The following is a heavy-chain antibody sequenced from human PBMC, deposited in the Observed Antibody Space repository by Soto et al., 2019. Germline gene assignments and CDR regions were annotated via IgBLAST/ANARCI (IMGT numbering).Heavy chain of an antibody. CDR3: ARGNDIVGVVAATPLGY. D-gene: IGHD2-15*01. CDR2: INPSGGST. J-gene: IGHJ4*02. CDR1: GYTFTSYY. Sequence: ASVKVSCKASGYTFTSYYMHWVRQAPGQGLEWMGIINPSGGSTSYAQKFQGRVTMTRDTSTSTVYMELSSLRSEDTAVYYCARGNDIVGVVAATPLGYWGKGTLVTVPS. V-gene: IGHV1-46*03.